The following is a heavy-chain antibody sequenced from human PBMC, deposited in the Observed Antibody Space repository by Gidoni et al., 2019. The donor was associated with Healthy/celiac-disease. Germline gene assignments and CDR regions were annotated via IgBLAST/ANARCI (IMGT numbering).Heavy chain of an antibody. D-gene: IGHD2-21*01. J-gene: IGHJ3*02. CDR1: GFTFSRYS. CDR2: ISSSSRTI. CDR3: AREGFLFSLTDGAFDI. V-gene: IGHV3-48*01. Sequence: EVQLVEYGGGLLQPGWSLRLSCAASGFTFSRYSMNWVRQDPGKRLAWVTYISSSSRTIYYADSVKGRCTISRDNAKNTLYLQMNSLRGEDTAVYDWAREGFLFSLTDGAFDIWGQGTMVTVSS.